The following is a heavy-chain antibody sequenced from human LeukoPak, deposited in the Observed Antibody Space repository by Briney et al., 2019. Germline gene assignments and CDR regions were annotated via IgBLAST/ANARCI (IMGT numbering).Heavy chain of an antibody. V-gene: IGHV3-48*03. J-gene: IGHJ5*02. CDR1: GFTFSSYE. CDR3: ARQRIAAGGNWFDP. Sequence: PGGSLRLSCAASGFTFSSYEMNWVRQAPGKGLEWVSYISSSGSTIYYADSVKGRFTISRDNAENSLYLQMNSLRAEDTAVYYCARQRIAAGGNWFDPWGQGTLVTVSS. D-gene: IGHD6-25*01. CDR2: ISSSGSTI.